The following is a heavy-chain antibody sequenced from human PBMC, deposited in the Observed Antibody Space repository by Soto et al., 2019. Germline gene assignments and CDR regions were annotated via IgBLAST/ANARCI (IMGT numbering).Heavy chain of an antibody. J-gene: IGHJ5*02. Sequence: QVQLVQSGAEVTKPGASVTISCKASGYNFTTYYFHWVRQAPGHGLESMGIISPGGRSPIYAQNFQYRVSMTRDTSTSTVYLQLSSLRTEDTAVYFCARGSGYCTTKTCYFFAFDLWGQGTLVTVSS. V-gene: IGHV1-46*01. CDR3: ARGSGYCTTKTCYFFAFDL. CDR2: ISPGGRSP. D-gene: IGHD3-22*01. CDR1: GYNFTTYY.